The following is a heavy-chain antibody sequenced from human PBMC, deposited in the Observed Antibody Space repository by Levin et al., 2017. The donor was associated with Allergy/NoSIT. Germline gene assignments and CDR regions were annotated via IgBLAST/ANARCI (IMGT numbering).Heavy chain of an antibody. D-gene: IGHD3-10*01. CDR1: GYSFTSYW. CDR3: ARSGSVGGSGSQIDY. V-gene: IGHV5-51*01. CDR2: IYPGDSDT. J-gene: IGHJ4*02. Sequence: GGSLRLSCKGSGYSFTSYWIGWVRQMPGKGLEWMGIIYPGDSDTRYSPSFQGQVTISADKSISTAYLQWSSLKASDTAMYYCARSGSVGGSGSQIDYWGQGTLVTVSS.